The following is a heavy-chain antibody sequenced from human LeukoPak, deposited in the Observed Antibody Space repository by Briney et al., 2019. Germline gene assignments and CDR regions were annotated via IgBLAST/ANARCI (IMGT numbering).Heavy chain of an antibody. CDR3: ARKAQYNGHYPLDY. V-gene: IGHV3-23*01. Sequence: GGSLRPSCAASGFTFTSYSMSWVRQAPGKGLEWVSGTSDRGAYTYYADSVKGRFTISRDSSKNTLFLQMNSLRAEDTALYFCARKAQYNGHYPLDYWGQGTLVTVSS. D-gene: IGHD1-7*01. J-gene: IGHJ4*02. CDR1: GFTFTSYS. CDR2: TSDRGAYT.